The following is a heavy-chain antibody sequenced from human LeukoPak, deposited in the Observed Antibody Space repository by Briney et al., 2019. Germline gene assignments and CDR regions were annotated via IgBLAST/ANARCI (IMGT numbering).Heavy chain of an antibody. CDR2: IHLSGTPT. Sequence: GGSLRLSCVASGFTFSTYAMTWVRQAPGKGLEWVSYIHLSGTPTHYAEPVKGRFSISRDNVKNSLYLQMDNLRAEDTAVYYCARDRGYTRTNSGGYPVFDLWGQGTLVTVSS. D-gene: IGHD2-15*01. J-gene: IGHJ4*02. CDR3: ARDRGYTRTNSGGYPVFDL. V-gene: IGHV3-48*04. CDR1: GFTFSTYA.